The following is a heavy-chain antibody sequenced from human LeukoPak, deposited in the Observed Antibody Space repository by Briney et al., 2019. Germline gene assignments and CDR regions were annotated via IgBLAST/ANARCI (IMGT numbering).Heavy chain of an antibody. Sequence: GASVKVSCKASEYTFTGYYMHWVRQAPGQGLEWMGWINPNSGATDYAQNFQGRVTLTRDTSISTAYMELSRLRSDDTAVYYCGRNGVVAENRLYVDYWGQGTLVTVSS. D-gene: IGHD2-8*01. J-gene: IGHJ4*02. CDR2: INPNSGAT. CDR3: GRNGVVAENRLYVDY. CDR1: EYTFTGYY. V-gene: IGHV1-2*02.